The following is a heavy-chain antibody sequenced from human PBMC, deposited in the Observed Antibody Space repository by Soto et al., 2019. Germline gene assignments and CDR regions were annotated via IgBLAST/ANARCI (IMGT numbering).Heavy chain of an antibody. D-gene: IGHD2-15*01. CDR3: GRGGVLFDCWCCYGGPLDL. J-gene: IGHJ6*02. Sequence: PGGSLRLSCAASGFTVSSKYMSWVRQAPGKGLEWVSLIQSGGPTYYADSVKGRFTIPRDTSENTVHLQMDSLRAEDTAVYYCGRGGVLFDCWCCYGGPLDLWGQGTTVTVSS. CDR2: IQSGGPT. CDR1: GFTVSSKY. V-gene: IGHV3-66*01.